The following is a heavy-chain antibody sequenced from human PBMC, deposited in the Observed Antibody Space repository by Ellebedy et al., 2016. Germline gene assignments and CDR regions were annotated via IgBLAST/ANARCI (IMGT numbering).Heavy chain of an antibody. D-gene: IGHD3-9*01. Sequence: ASVKVSXXASGGTFSSYAISWVRQAPGQGLEWMGWINPNSGGTNYAQKFQGRVTMTRDTSISTAYMELSRLRSDDTAVYYCARDPSLRYFDWLSIQPPDYWGQGTLVTVSS. J-gene: IGHJ4*02. CDR1: GGTFSSYA. CDR2: INPNSGGT. CDR3: ARDPSLRYFDWLSIQPPDY. V-gene: IGHV1-2*02.